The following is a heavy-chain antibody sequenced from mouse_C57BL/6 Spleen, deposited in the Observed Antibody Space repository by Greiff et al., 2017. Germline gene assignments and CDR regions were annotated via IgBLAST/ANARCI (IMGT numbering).Heavy chain of an antibody. Sequence: EVQLLQSGPELVKPGASVKISCTASGYSFTDYNMYWVKQSNGKSLEWIGVINPNYGTTSYTQTLKGKATLTVDKASSTAYMQLNSLTSEDSAVYYCARYGNYGYPFDYWGQGTTLTVSS. J-gene: IGHJ2*01. CDR3: ARYGNYGYPFDY. D-gene: IGHD2-1*01. CDR2: INPNYGTT. V-gene: IGHV1-39*01. CDR1: GYSFTDYN.